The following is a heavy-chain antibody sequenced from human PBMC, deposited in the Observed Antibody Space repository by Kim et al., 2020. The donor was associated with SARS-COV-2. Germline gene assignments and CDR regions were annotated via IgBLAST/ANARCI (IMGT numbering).Heavy chain of an antibody. V-gene: IGHV3-23*01. CDR1: GFTFSSYA. J-gene: IGHJ4*02. D-gene: IGHD2-15*01. Sequence: GGSLRLSCAASGFTFSSYAMSWVRQAPGKGLEWVSAISGSGGSTYYADSVKGRFTISRDNSKNTLYLQMNSLRAEHTAVYYCAKAYVVKVATPIDYWGQGTLVTVSS. CDR3: AKAYVVKVATPIDY. CDR2: ISGSGGST.